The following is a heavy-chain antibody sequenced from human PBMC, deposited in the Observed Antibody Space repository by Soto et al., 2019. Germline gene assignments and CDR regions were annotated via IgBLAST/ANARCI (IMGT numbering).Heavy chain of an antibody. CDR3: ARAGTNPARGNYYYGMDV. Sequence: SVKVSCKASGGTFSSYAISWVRQAPGQGLEWMGGIIPIFGTANYAQKFQGRVTITADESTSTAYMELSSLRSEDTAVYHCARAGTNPARGNYYYGMDVWGQGTTVTVSS. D-gene: IGHD1-1*01. CDR2: IIPIFGTA. CDR1: GGTFSSYA. V-gene: IGHV1-69*13. J-gene: IGHJ6*02.